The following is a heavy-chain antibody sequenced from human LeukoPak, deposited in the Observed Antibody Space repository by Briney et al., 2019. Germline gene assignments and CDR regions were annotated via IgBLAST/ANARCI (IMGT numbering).Heavy chain of an antibody. J-gene: IGHJ4*02. D-gene: IGHD3-10*01. CDR2: IHYSGST. Sequence: PSETLSLTCTVSGGSISSGGYYWSWIRQHPGKGLEWIGYIHYSGSTYYNPSLKSRVTISVDTSKNQFSLKLSSVTAADTAVYYCARDRGSRGIDYWGQGTLVTVSS. CDR3: ARDRGSRGIDY. CDR1: GGSISSGGYY. V-gene: IGHV4-31*03.